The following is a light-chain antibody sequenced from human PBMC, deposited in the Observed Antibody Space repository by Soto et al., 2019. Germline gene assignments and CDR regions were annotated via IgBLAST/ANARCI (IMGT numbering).Light chain of an antibody. J-gene: IGLJ3*02. V-gene: IGLV2-14*01. CDR1: SSDVGGYNY. Sequence: QSVLTQPASVSGSPEQSITLSCTGTSSDVGGYNYVSWYQQHPGKAPKLMIYEVSNRPSGVSNRFSGSKSGNTAYLTSAGLQAEDEADYYCSSYTSSSTWVFGGGTQLTVL. CDR3: SSYTSSSTWV. CDR2: EVS.